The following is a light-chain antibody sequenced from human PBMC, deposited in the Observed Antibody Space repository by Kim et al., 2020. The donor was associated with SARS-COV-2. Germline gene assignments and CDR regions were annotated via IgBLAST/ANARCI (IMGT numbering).Light chain of an antibody. Sequence: DIQMTQSPSSLSASVGDRVTITCQASQDISVYLNWYQQKPGKAPNLLIHDATNLQTGVPSRFSGSGSGTHFTLTISSLQPEDIATYYCDQYDNLSFGGGTKLEI. J-gene: IGKJ4*01. V-gene: IGKV1-33*01. CDR2: DAT. CDR1: QDISVY. CDR3: DQYDNLS.